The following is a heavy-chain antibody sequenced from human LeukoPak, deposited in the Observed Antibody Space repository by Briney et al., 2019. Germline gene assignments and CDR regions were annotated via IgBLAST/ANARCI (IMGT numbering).Heavy chain of an antibody. D-gene: IGHD3-3*01. J-gene: IGHJ4*02. Sequence: SVKVSCKASGGTFSSYAISWVRQAPGQGLEWMGRIIPIFGTANYAQKFQGRVTITTDESTSTAYMELSSLRSEDTVVYYCARSSLFGVVTGYFDYWGQGTLVTVSS. CDR3: ARSSLFGVVTGYFDY. CDR2: IIPIFGTA. CDR1: GGTFSSYA. V-gene: IGHV1-69*05.